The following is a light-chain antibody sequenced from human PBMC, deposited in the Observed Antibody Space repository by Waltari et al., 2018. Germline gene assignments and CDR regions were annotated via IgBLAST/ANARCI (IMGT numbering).Light chain of an antibody. CDR1: STNIGRNS. CDR2: TNN. Sequence: QPVLTQPPSASGTPGQRVTMSCSGNSTNIGRNSVSWYQQFPGAAPRLLIYTNNQRPSWVPARISGSNSGTSASLTITWLQSEDEADYYCTAWDDSLNGPVFGGGTRLTVL. J-gene: IGLJ3*02. V-gene: IGLV1-44*01. CDR3: TAWDDSLNGPV.